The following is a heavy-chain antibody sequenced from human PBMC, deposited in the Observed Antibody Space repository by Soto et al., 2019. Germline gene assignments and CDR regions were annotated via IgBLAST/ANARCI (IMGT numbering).Heavy chain of an antibody. V-gene: IGHV3-7*01. CDR2: IKQDESEK. CDR3: ARGSGIDY. J-gene: IGHJ4*02. CDR1: GFIFNTFW. D-gene: IGHD3-10*01. Sequence: EVQLVESGGGLVQPGGSLSLSCAASGFIFNTFWMSWVRQAPGKGLEWVANIKQDESEKYYVDSVKGRFTISRDNAKNSLYLLMNSLRAEDTAVDYCARGSGIDYWGQGTLVTVSS.